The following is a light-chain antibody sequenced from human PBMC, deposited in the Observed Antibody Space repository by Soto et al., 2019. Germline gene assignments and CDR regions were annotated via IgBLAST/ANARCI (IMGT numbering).Light chain of an antibody. V-gene: IGKV3-20*01. Sequence: EIVMTQSPSTLSLSRREIATLSCRASQSVRSNLAWYQKKXGQDPRXXIYDTSSRATGVPDRYSASGSGTDFNLTISRLETEDFAVFVCQQYGTSEIIFGQGTRLEIK. J-gene: IGKJ5*01. CDR1: QSVRSN. CDR3: QQYGTSEII. CDR2: DTS.